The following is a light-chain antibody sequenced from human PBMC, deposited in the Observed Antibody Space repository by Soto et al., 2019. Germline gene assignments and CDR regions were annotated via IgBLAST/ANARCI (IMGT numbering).Light chain of an antibody. Sequence: EVVMTQSPATLSVSPGERVTLSCRASQSVSNNLAWYQQKPGQPPRLLIYDASTRATDTAIPARFSGSGSGTEFTLTISSLQSEDFAVYYCQQYNNWPRTFGQGTKVEI. CDR1: QSVSNN. V-gene: IGKV3-15*01. CDR2: DAS. J-gene: IGKJ1*01. CDR3: QQYNNWPRT.